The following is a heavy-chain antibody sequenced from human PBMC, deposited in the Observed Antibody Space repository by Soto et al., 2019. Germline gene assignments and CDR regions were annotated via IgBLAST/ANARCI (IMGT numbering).Heavy chain of an antibody. CDR3: AKDLDELYYYDSSGFDY. V-gene: IGHV3-23*01. CDR2: ISGSGGST. J-gene: IGHJ4*02. D-gene: IGHD3-22*01. Sequence: PGGSLRLSCAASGFTFSSYAMSWVRQAPGKGLEWVSAISGSGGSTYYADSVKGRFTISRDNSKNTLYLQMNSLRAEDTAVYYCAKDLDELYYYDSSGFDYWGQGTLVTVSS. CDR1: GFTFSSYA.